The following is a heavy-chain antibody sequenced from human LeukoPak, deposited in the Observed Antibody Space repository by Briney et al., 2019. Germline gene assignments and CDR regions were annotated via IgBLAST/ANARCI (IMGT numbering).Heavy chain of an antibody. CDR1: GFTFSSYA. CDR2: ISYDGSNK. V-gene: IGHV3-30*04. CDR3: ATLEKWELHGY. D-gene: IGHD1-26*01. J-gene: IGHJ4*02. Sequence: GGSLRLSCAASGFTFSSYAMHWVRQAPGKGLEWVAVISYDGSNKYYADSVKGRFTISSDNSKNTLYLQMNSLRAEDTAVYYCATLEKWELHGYWGQGTLVTVSS.